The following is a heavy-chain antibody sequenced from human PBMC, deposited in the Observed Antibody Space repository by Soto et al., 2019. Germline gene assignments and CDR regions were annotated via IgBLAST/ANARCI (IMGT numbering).Heavy chain of an antibody. CDR3: ARDNIVSKGYAIDV. CDR2: IHSSGTF. CDR1: GASISNAY. Sequence: SETLSLTCTVSGASISNAYWSWIRQAAGKRLEWIGRIHSSGTFNYNPSLKSRVSISRDTSKNQISLKLSSVTAADTAVYYCARDNIVSKGYAIDVWGQGTTVTV. D-gene: IGHD5-12*01. V-gene: IGHV4-4*07. J-gene: IGHJ6*02.